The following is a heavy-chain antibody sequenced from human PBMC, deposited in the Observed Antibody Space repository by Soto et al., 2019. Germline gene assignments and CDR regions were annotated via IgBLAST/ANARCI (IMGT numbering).Heavy chain of an antibody. J-gene: IGHJ5*02. Sequence: SETLSLTCTVSGGSISSYYWIWIRQPPGKGLEWIGYIYYSGSTNYNPSLKSRVTISVDTSKNQFSLKLSSVTAADTAVYYCARAVAVTGWFDPWGQGTLVTVSS. V-gene: IGHV4-59*01. D-gene: IGHD6-19*01. CDR3: ARAVAVTGWFDP. CDR2: IYYSGST. CDR1: GGSISSYY.